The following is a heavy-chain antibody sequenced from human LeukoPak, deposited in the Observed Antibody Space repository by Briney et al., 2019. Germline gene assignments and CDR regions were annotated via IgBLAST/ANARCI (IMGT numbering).Heavy chain of an antibody. CDR2: IRYDGSNK. J-gene: IGHJ6*03. V-gene: IGHV3-30*02. D-gene: IGHD3-22*01. CDR3: ARSMIVEGYYYYYMDV. Sequence: GGSLRLSCAASGFTFSSYGMHWVRQAPGKGLEWVAFIRYDGSNKYYADSVKGRFTISRDNSKNTLYLQMNSLRAEDTAVYYCARSMIVEGYYYYYMDVWGKGTTVTISS. CDR1: GFTFSSYG.